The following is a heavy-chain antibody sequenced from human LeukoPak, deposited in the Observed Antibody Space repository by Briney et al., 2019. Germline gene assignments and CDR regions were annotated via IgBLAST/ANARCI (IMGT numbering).Heavy chain of an antibody. CDR2: IYPNSGGT. Sequence: GASVKVSCKASGYTFTDYYMHWVRQAPGQGLEWIGWIYPNSGGTHYAQKFQGRVTVTRDTSVSTAYMEMSSLRSDDTAVYYCARKGRIYGDYDYWGRGTPVTVSS. CDR3: ARKGRIYGDYDY. J-gene: IGHJ4*02. CDR1: GYTFTDYY. V-gene: IGHV1-2*02. D-gene: IGHD4-17*01.